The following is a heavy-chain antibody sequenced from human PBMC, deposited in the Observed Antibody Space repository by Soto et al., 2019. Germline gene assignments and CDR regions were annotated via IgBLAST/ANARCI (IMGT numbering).Heavy chain of an antibody. D-gene: IGHD3-22*01. CDR2: IWYDGSNK. V-gene: IGHV3-33*01. CDR3: ARDPYYYDSSGYYLEYYFDY. Sequence: GGSLRLSCAASGFTFSSYGMHWVRQAPGKGLEWVAVIWYDGSNKYYADSVKGRFTISRDNSKNTLYLQMNSLRAEDTAVYYCARDPYYYDSSGYYLEYYFDYWGQGTLVTVSS. CDR1: GFTFSSYG. J-gene: IGHJ4*02.